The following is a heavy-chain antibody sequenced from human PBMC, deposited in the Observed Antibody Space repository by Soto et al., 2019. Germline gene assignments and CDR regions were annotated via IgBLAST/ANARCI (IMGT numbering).Heavy chain of an antibody. CDR3: ARGDGDYYDGNGYLGRH. Sequence: EVQLVESGGGIVQPGGSLRLSCAASGFTFSSYWMHWVRQAPGKGLVWVSRINSDGSRTSYADSAKGRFTISRDNAKNRVYLQMSRLGAEDTGVYYCARGDGDYYDGNGYLGRHWGQGTLVTVSS. V-gene: IGHV3-74*01. J-gene: IGHJ4*02. CDR2: INSDGSRT. CDR1: GFTFSSYW. D-gene: IGHD3-22*01.